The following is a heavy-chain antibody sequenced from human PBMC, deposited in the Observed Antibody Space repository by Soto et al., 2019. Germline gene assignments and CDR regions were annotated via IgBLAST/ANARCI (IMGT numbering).Heavy chain of an antibody. CDR2: IWYDGSNK. V-gene: IGHV3-33*01. D-gene: IGHD6-13*01. CDR3: ARDRAGHLDY. Sequence: QVQLVESGGGVVQPVRSLRLSCAPSGFTFSSYGMHWVRQAPGKGLEWVAVIWYDGSNKYYADSVKGRFTISRDNSKNTLYLQMNSMRAEDTAVYYCARDRAGHLDYWGQGTLVIVSS. J-gene: IGHJ4*02. CDR1: GFTFSSYG.